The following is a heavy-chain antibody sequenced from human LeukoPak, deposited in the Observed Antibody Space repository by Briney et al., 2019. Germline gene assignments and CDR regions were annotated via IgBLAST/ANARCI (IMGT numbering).Heavy chain of an antibody. V-gene: IGHV3-30*04. CDR3: AKGIAARLRDAFDI. Sequence: PGGSLRLSCAASGFTFSMYGLHWVRQAPGEGLEWVSLISSDGRDIQYAHSVKGRFTISRNNSKNTLYLQMNRLRTEDMALYYCAKGIAARLRDAFDIWGQGTMVTVSS. D-gene: IGHD6-6*01. CDR1: GFTFSMYG. CDR2: ISSDGRDI. J-gene: IGHJ3*02.